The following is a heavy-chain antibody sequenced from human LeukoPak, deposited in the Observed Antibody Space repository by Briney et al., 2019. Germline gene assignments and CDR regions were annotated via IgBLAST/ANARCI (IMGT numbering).Heavy chain of an antibody. CDR2: INQDGSEK. CDR3: AKDPPLPYYDFWSGYFFY. Sequence: GGSLRLSCEVSGFTFSSFWMNWVRQAPGKGLEWVANINQDGSEKYYVDSVKGRFTISRDNAKNTLCLQMNSLRAEDTAVYSCAKDPPLPYYDFWSGYFFYWGQGTLVTVSS. CDR1: GFTFSSFW. J-gene: IGHJ4*02. V-gene: IGHV3-7*03. D-gene: IGHD3-3*01.